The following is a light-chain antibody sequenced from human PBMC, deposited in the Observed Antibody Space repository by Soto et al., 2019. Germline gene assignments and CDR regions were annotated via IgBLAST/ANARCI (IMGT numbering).Light chain of an antibody. CDR2: AVN. J-gene: IGLJ3*02. Sequence: QSALTQPCSVSGSPGQSVTISCTGTSSDVGDYNYVSWYQQHPGKAPKLLIYAVNMRPSGVPDRFSGSKSGNTASLTISWLQAEDEADYSCCSYAGSYTWVFGGGTKVTVL. CDR3: CSYAGSYTWV. CDR1: SSDVGDYNY. V-gene: IGLV2-11*01.